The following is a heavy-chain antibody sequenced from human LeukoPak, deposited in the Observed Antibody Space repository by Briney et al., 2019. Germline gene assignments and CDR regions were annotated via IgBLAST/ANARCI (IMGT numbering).Heavy chain of an antibody. J-gene: IGHJ3*02. Sequence: GGSLRLSCAASGFTFSSYVMSWVRQAPGKGLEWVSAISGSGGSTYYADSVKGRFTISRDNSKNTLYLQMNSLRAEDTAVYYCAKDTPLGPWAVAAYDAFDIWGQGTMVTVSS. D-gene: IGHD6-19*01. V-gene: IGHV3-23*01. CDR3: AKDTPLGPWAVAAYDAFDI. CDR2: ISGSGGST. CDR1: GFTFSSYV.